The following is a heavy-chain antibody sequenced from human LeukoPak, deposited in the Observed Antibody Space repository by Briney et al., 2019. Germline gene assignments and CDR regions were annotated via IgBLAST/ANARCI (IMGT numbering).Heavy chain of an antibody. CDR1: GFTFSSYA. J-gene: IGHJ3*02. D-gene: IGHD3-22*01. V-gene: IGHV3-23*01. CDR3: AKDTYDSSGYYGDAFDI. Sequence: PGGSLRLSCAASGFTFSSYAMHWVRQAPGKGLEWVSAISGSGGSTYYADSVKGRFTISRDNSKNTLYLQMNSLRAEDTAVYYCAKDTYDSSGYYGDAFDIWGQGTMVTVSS. CDR2: ISGSGGST.